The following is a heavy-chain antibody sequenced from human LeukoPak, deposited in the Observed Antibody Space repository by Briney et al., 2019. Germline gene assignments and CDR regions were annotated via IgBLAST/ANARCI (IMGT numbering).Heavy chain of an antibody. CDR3: ARAYYFDTRGYYTGGDY. D-gene: IGHD3-22*01. V-gene: IGHV1-46*01. CDR2: SNPSSGST. J-gene: IGHJ4*02. CDR1: GYTFTNYF. Sequence: ASVKVSCKASGYTFTNYFIYWVRQAPGQGLEWMGISNPSSGSTSYPQKFQGRVTMTRDTSTSTVYMELSSLRSEDTAVYYCARAYYFDTRGYYTGGDYWGQGTLVTVSS.